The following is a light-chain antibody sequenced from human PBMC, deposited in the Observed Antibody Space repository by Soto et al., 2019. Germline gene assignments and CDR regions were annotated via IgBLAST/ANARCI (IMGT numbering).Light chain of an antibody. CDR3: FSFTTTSTHV. Sequence: QSALTQPASLSGSPGQSITISCTGTSSDIGAYDYVSWFQQHPGKAPKLMISEVNNRPSGVSNRFSGSNAGNTAYLTISGRRVAAAADIFCFSFTTTSTHVFGTGTQVTVL. CDR1: SSDIGAYDY. V-gene: IGLV2-14*01. J-gene: IGLJ1*01. CDR2: EVN.